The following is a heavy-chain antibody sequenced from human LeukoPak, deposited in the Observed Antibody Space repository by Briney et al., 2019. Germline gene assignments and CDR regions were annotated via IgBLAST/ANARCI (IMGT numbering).Heavy chain of an antibody. CDR1: GGSISSYY. CDR2: IYTSGST. J-gene: IGHJ2*01. Sequence: SETLSLTCTVSGGSISSYYWSWIRQPAGKGLEWIGRIYTSGSTNYNPSLKSRVTMSVDTSKNQFSLKLSPVTAADTAVYYCARSDIIYYFPRAAVPNWYFDLWGRGTLVTVSS. D-gene: IGHD6-13*01. CDR3: ARSDIIYYFPRAAVPNWYFDL. V-gene: IGHV4-4*07.